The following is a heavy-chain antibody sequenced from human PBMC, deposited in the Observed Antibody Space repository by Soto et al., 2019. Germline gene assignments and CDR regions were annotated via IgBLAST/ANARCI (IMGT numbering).Heavy chain of an antibody. Sequence: ASVKVSCKASGYTFTSYDINWVRQATGQGLEWMGWMNPNSGNTGYAQKFQGRVTMTRNTSISTAYMELSSLRSEDTAVYYCARGTQRKGSSSGGLYYYYMDVWGKGTTVTVSS. J-gene: IGHJ6*03. D-gene: IGHD6-6*01. CDR1: GYTFTSYD. CDR3: ARGTQRKGSSSGGLYYYYMDV. V-gene: IGHV1-8*01. CDR2: MNPNSGNT.